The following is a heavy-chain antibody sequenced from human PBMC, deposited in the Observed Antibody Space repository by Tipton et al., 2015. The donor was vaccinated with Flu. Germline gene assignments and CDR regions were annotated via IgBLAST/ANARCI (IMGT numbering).Heavy chain of an antibody. CDR3: ARTSSGWYGQIDY. J-gene: IGHJ4*02. D-gene: IGHD6-19*01. V-gene: IGHV3-30*04. CDR1: GFTFSGYA. CDR2: ISYDGNNK. Sequence: RSLRLSCAASGFTFSGYAMHWVRQAPGKGLEWVSVISYDGNNKFYADSVRGRFTISRDNSENTLYLQMNSLRAEDTAVYYCARTSSGWYGQIDYWGQGTLVTVSS.